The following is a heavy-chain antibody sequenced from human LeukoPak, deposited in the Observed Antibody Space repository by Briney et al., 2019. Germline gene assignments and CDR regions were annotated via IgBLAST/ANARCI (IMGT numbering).Heavy chain of an antibody. D-gene: IGHD3-3*01. J-gene: IGHJ5*02. CDR2: IIPIFGTA. CDR1: GGTFSSYA. Sequence: SVKVSCKASGGTFSSYAISWVRQAPGQGLEWMGGIIPIFGTANYAQKFQGRVTITTDESTSTAYMELSSLRSEDTAVYYCARVVLRHLEWLPTSRHWFDPWGQGTLDTVSS. CDR3: ARVVLRHLEWLPTSRHWFDP. V-gene: IGHV1-69*05.